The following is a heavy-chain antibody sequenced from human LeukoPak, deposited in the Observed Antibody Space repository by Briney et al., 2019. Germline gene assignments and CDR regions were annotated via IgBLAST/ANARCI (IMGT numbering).Heavy chain of an antibody. J-gene: IGHJ4*02. Sequence: PGGSLRLSRVASGFTFSSRDWMTWVRQAPGKGLEWVANIKQDGSEKNYVDSVKGRFTISRDNAKNSVDLQMNSLRVEDTAVYYCHGYGDYPDYWGQGTLVTVSS. CDR3: HGYGDYPDY. CDR2: IKQDGSEK. D-gene: IGHD4-17*01. V-gene: IGHV3-7*01. CDR1: GFTFSSRDW.